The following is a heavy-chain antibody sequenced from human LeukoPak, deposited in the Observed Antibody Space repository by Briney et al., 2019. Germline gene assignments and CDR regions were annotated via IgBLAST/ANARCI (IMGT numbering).Heavy chain of an antibody. D-gene: IGHD6-19*01. J-gene: IGHJ4*02. CDR1: GYTFKIYA. CDR2: ISTYNGDT. Sequence: ASVKVSCKASGYTFKIYAISWVRQAPGQGLEWMGWISTYNGDTKYAQKFQGRVTMTTDTSTSTAYMKLRSLRSDDTAVYYCARDPSNTSGWYIYFDYWGQGALVTVSS. V-gene: IGHV1-18*01. CDR3: ARDPSNTSGWYIYFDY.